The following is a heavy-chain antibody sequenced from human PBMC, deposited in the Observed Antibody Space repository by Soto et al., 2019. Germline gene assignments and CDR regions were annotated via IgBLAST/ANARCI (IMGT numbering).Heavy chain of an antibody. D-gene: IGHD3-3*01. CDR3: SPPFCSGYREYYYYYGMEV. V-gene: IGHV3-15*01. Sequence: GGSLRLSCAASGFTFSNAWMGWVRQAPGKXLEWVGRIKSKTDSGTTDYAAPVKGRFTISRDDSKNTLYLQMTSLKTEDTAVYYCSPPFCSGYREYYYYYGMEVWGQGPTVTVSS. J-gene: IGHJ6*02. CDR2: IKSKTDSGTT. CDR1: GFTFSNAW.